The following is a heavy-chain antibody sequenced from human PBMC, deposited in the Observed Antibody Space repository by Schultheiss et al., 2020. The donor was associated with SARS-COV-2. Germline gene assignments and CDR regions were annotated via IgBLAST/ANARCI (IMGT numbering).Heavy chain of an antibody. CDR2: IYTSGST. J-gene: IGHJ4*02. CDR1: GGSISSYY. Sequence: SETLSLTCTVSGGSISSYYWSWIRQPPGKGLEWIGRIYTSGSTNYNPSLKSRVTISVDTSKNQFSLKLSSVTAADTAVYYCARRGYYDSSGYSYYFDYWGQGTLVTVSS. D-gene: IGHD3-22*01. CDR3: ARRGYYDSSGYSYYFDY. V-gene: IGHV4-4*08.